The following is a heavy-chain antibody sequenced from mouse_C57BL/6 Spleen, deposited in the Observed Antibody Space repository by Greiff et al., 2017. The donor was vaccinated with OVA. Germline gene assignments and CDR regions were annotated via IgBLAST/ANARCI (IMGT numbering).Heavy chain of an antibody. J-gene: IGHJ3*01. D-gene: IGHD2-1*01. V-gene: IGHV14-3*01. CDR1: GFNIKNTY. CDR3: APIYYGNYEGFAY. Sequence: EVQLQQSVAELVRPGASVKLSCTASGFNIKNTYMHWVKQRPEQGLEWIGRIDPANGNTKYAPKFQGKATITADTSSNTAYLQLSSLTSEDTAIYYCAPIYYGNYEGFAYWGQGTLVTVSA. CDR2: IDPANGNT.